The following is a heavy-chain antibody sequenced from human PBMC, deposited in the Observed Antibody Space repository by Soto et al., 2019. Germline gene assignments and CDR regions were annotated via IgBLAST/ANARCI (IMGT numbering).Heavy chain of an antibody. V-gene: IGHV4-30-4*01. CDR2: IYYSGST. J-gene: IGHJ6*02. Sequence: PPETLSLTCTVSGGSISSGDYYWSWIRQPPGKGLEWIGYIYYSGSTYYNPSLKSRVTISVDTSKNQFSLKLSSVTAADTAVYYCARDRSGSYYGMDVWGQGTTVTVSS. CDR1: GGSISSGDYY. D-gene: IGHD1-26*01. CDR3: ARDRSGSYYGMDV.